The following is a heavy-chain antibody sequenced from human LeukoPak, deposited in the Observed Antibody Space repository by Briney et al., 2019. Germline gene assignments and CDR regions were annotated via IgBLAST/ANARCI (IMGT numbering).Heavy chain of an antibody. Sequence: SVKVSCKASGGTFSSYAISWVRQAPGQGLEWMGGIIPIFGTANYAQKFQGRVTITADESTSTAYMELSSLRSEDTAVYYCARGDCSSTSCFLYFDYWGQGTLVTVSS. V-gene: IGHV1-69*13. D-gene: IGHD2-2*01. CDR1: GGTFSSYA. J-gene: IGHJ4*02. CDR3: ARGDCSSTSCFLYFDY. CDR2: IIPIFGTA.